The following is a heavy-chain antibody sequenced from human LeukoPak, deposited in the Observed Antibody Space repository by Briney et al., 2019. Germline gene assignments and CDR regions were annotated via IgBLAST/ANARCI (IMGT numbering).Heavy chain of an antibody. J-gene: IGHJ4*02. D-gene: IGHD1-1*01. CDR2: IYYSGST. CDR1: GGSISSGDYY. CDR3: ARARPGISHLDY. V-gene: IGHV4-30-4*01. Sequence: PSQTLSLTCTVSGGSISSGDYYWSWIRQPPGKGLEWIRYIYYSGSTYYNPSLKSRVTISVDTSKNQFSLKLSSVTAADTAVYYCARARPGISHLDYWGQGTLVTVSS.